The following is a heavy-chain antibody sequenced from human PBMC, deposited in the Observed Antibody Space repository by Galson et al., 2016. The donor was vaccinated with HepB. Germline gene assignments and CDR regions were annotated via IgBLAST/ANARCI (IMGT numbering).Heavy chain of an antibody. CDR3: ARAAGDYGNDGFPNFDY. CDR1: GISVSSYV. D-gene: IGHD4-17*01. Sequence: LRLSCAASGISVSSYVMTWVRQAPGKGLEWVSAISGSGGSTYYAGSVKGRFTISTDNSKNTLYLQMNSLRDEDTAVYFCARAAGDYGNDGFPNFDYWGQGTLVTVSS. J-gene: IGHJ4*02. CDR2: ISGSGGST. V-gene: IGHV3-23*01.